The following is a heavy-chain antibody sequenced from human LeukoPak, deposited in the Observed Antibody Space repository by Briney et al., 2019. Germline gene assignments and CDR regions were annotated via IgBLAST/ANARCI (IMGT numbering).Heavy chain of an antibody. D-gene: IGHD3-10*01. CDR3: ARYMVRGDPFDY. Sequence: ASVKVSCKASGYTFTSYGISWARQAPGQGLAWMGWISAYNGNTNYAQKLQGRVTMTTDTSTSTAYMELRSLRSDDTAVYYCARYMVRGDPFDYWGQGTLVTVSS. J-gene: IGHJ4*02. CDR2: ISAYNGNT. V-gene: IGHV1-18*01. CDR1: GYTFTSYG.